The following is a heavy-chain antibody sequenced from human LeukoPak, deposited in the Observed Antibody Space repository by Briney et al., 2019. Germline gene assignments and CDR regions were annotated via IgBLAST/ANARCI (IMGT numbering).Heavy chain of an antibody. V-gene: IGHV3-21*01. J-gene: IGHJ6*02. CDR2: ISSSSSYI. D-gene: IGHD3-9*01. CDR3: ARDSGDYDILTGYYRTYYYYGMDV. CDR1: GFTFSSYS. Sequence: AGGSLRLSCAASGFTFSSYSMNWVRQAPGKGLEWVSSISSSSSYIYYADSVKGQFTISRDNAKNSLYLQMNSLRAEDTAVYYCARDSGDYDILTGYYRTYYYYGMDVWGQGTTVTVSS.